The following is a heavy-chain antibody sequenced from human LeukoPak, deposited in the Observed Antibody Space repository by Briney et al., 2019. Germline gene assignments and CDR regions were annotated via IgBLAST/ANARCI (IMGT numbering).Heavy chain of an antibody. CDR3: GRNWVAGLFDH. V-gene: IGHV3-23*01. Sequence: PGGSLRLSCAASEFTFSSYAMTWVRQAPGKGLKWVSGISRSGDTTYHADSVKGRFTISRDNSKGSLYLQMQSLRDEDTDVYYCGRNWVAGLFDHWGQGTLVTVSS. CDR1: EFTFSSYA. D-gene: IGHD6-19*01. CDR2: ISRSGDTT. J-gene: IGHJ4*02.